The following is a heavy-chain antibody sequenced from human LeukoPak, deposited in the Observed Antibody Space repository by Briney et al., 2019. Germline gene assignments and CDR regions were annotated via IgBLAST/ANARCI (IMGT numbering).Heavy chain of an antibody. Sequence: SQTLSLTCAVYGGSFSSYSWSWIRQPPGKGLEWIGEINHSGGTNDNPSLKSRFIISVATSKSQVSLKRSSVTAADRAVYYCARGNIVVVVAATRRLGRFDPWGQGTLVTVSS. J-gene: IGHJ5*02. D-gene: IGHD2-15*01. V-gene: IGHV4-34*01. CDR3: ARGNIVVVVAATRRLGRFDP. CDR2: INHSGGT. CDR1: GGSFSSYS.